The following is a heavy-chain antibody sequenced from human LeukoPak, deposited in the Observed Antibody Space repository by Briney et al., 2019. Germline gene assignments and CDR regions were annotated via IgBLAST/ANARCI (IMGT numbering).Heavy chain of an antibody. CDR3: ARAGYYDFWSGYYAFDY. CDR2: MNPNSGNT. Sequence: ASVKVSCKASGYTFTSYDINWVRQATGQGLEWMGWMNPNSGNTGYAQKFQGRVTITRNTSISTAYMELSSLRSEDTAVYYCARAGYYDFWSGYYAFDYWGQGTLVTVSS. J-gene: IGHJ4*02. CDR1: GYTFTSYD. D-gene: IGHD3-3*01. V-gene: IGHV1-8*03.